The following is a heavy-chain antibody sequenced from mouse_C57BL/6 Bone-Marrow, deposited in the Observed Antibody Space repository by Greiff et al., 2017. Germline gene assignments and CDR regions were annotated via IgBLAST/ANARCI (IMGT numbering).Heavy chain of an antibody. CDR2: IYPRSGNT. V-gene: IGHV1-81*01. CDR3: ARWELGRGY. D-gene: IGHD4-1*01. J-gene: IGHJ2*01. Sequence: VQLQQSGAELARPGASVKLSCKASGYTFTSYGISWVKQRTGQGLEWIGEIYPRSGNTYYNEKFKGKATLTADKSSSTAYMELRSLTSDDSAVYFCARWELGRGYWGQGTTLTVSS. CDR1: GYTFTSYG.